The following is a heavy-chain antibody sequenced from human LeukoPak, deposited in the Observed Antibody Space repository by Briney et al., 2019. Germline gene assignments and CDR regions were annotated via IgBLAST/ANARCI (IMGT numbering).Heavy chain of an antibody. V-gene: IGHV1-18*04. D-gene: IGHD3-3*01. J-gene: IGHJ5*02. Sequence: GASVKVSCKASGYTFTGYYMHWVRQAPGQGLEWMGWISAYNGNTNYAQKLQGRVTMTTDTSTSTAYMELRSLRSDDTAVYYCARGERITIFGVVISQRNWFDPWGQGTLVTVSS. CDR1: GYTFTGYY. CDR3: ARGERITIFGVVISQRNWFDP. CDR2: ISAYNGNT.